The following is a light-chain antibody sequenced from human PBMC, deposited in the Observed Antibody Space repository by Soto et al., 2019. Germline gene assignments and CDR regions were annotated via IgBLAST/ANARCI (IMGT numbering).Light chain of an antibody. J-gene: IGKJ1*01. CDR1: QSVSSY. CDR3: QQRSNWPPWT. CDR2: DAS. V-gene: IGKV3-11*01. Sequence: EIVLTQSPATLSLSPGERATLSCRASQSVSSYLAWYQQKPGQAPRLLIYDASNRATGIPARFSGSGSGTEYTLTISSREHEDFVVYYCQQRSNWPPWTFGQGTKLEIK.